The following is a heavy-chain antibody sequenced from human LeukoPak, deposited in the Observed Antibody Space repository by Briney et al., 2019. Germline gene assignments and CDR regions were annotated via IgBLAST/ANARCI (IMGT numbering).Heavy chain of an antibody. CDR3: ARVLTTVTSNWFDP. D-gene: IGHD4-17*01. CDR1: GGSISSYY. V-gene: IGHV4-59*01. Sequence: SETLSLTCTVSGGSISSYYWSWIRQPPGKGLEWIGYIRYSGRTNYNPSLKSRVTISLDTSKNQFSLKLSSVTAADTAVYYCARVLTTVTSNWFDPWGQGTLVIVSS. CDR2: IRYSGRT. J-gene: IGHJ5*02.